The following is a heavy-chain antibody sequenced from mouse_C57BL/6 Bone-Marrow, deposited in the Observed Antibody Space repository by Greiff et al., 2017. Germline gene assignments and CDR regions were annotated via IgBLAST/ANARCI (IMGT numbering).Heavy chain of an antibody. CDR3: SVAHWYFDF. Sequence: QVQLQQPGAELVMPGASVKLSCKASGYTFTSYWMHWVKQRPGQGLEWIGEIDPSDSYTNYNQKFKGKSTLTVDKSSSTAYMQLSSLTSEDSAVYYWSVAHWYFDFWGTGTTVTVSS. CDR2: IDPSDSYT. V-gene: IGHV1-69*01. J-gene: IGHJ1*03. CDR1: GYTFTSYW.